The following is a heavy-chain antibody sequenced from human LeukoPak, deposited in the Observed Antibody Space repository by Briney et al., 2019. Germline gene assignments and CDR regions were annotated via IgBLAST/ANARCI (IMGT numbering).Heavy chain of an antibody. CDR1: GGSISSGGYY. V-gene: IGHV4-31*03. CDR3: ARVSVDTAMVIRHYFDY. Sequence: SETLSLTCTVSGGSISSGGYYLSWIRQHPGKGLEWIGYIYYSGSTYYNPSLKSRVTISVDTSKNQFSLKLSSVTAADTAVYYCARVSVDTAMVIRHYFDYWGQGTLVTVSS. CDR2: IYYSGST. D-gene: IGHD5-18*01. J-gene: IGHJ4*02.